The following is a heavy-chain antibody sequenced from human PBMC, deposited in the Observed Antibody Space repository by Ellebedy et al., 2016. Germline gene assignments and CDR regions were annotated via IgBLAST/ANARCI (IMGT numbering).Heavy chain of an antibody. CDR2: IYPGDSDT. CDR1: GSTFSSYW. CDR3: ARRQLDPRSPWFGAFDI. D-gene: IGHD3-10*01. V-gene: IGHV5-51*01. Sequence: GESLKISCRGSGSTFSSYWIGWVRQMPGQGLEWMGIIYPGDSDTRYSPSFQGQVTISADKSTSTAYLQWRSLKASDTAMCYCARRQLDPRSPWFGAFDIWGQGTMVTVSS. J-gene: IGHJ3*02.